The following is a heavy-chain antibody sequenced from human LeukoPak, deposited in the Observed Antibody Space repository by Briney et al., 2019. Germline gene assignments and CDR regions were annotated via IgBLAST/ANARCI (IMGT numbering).Heavy chain of an antibody. J-gene: IGHJ4*02. V-gene: IGHV3-7*01. CDR1: GFTFSSYW. CDR2: IKQDGSEK. CDR3: ASEGSIVVAPSSFDC. D-gene: IGHD2-2*01. Sequence: GGSLRLSCAASGFTFSSYWMSWVRQAPGKGLEWVANIKQDGSEKYYVDSVKGRFTISRDNAKNSLYLQMNSLRAEDTAVYYCASEGSIVVAPSSFDCWGQGTLVTVSS.